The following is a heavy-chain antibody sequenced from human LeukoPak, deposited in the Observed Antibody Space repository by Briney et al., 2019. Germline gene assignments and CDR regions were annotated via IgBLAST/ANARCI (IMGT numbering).Heavy chain of an antibody. Sequence: GGSLRLSCAASGFTFSSYAMSWVRQAPGKGLEWVSAISGSGGSTYYADSVKGRFTISRDNSKNTLYLQMNSLRAEDTAVYYCARDPDPVTPCYYYYGMNVWGQGTTVTVSS. J-gene: IGHJ6*02. D-gene: IGHD4-17*01. CDR3: ARDPDPVTPCYYYYGMNV. V-gene: IGHV3-23*01. CDR2: ISGSGGST. CDR1: GFTFSSYA.